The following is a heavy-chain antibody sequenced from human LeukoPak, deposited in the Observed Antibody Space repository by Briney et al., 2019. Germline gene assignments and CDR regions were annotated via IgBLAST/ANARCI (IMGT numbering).Heavy chain of an antibody. J-gene: IGHJ4*02. CDR3: ARDDFWSGYYPDY. CDR2: INQDGSER. V-gene: IGHV3-7*01. CDR1: GFTFSNYW. Sequence: GGSLRLSCAASGFTFSNYWMSWARQAPGKGLDWVANINQDGSERYYVDSVKGRFSISRDNAKNSLYLQMNSLRAEETAVYYCARDDFWSGYYPDYWGQGTLVTVSS. D-gene: IGHD3-3*01.